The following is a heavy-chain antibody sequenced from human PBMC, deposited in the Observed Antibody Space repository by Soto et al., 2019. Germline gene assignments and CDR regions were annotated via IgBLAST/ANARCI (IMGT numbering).Heavy chain of an antibody. D-gene: IGHD3-22*01. CDR2: IIPIFGTA. Sequence: SVKVSCKASGDTFSSYAISWVRQAPGQGLEWMGGIIPIFGTANYAQKFKGRVTITTDKSTSTAYMELISLRSEDTAMYYCARGWYYYDSSGYAFDYWGQGTQVTVSS. V-gene: IGHV1-69*05. CDR3: ARGWYYYDSSGYAFDY. J-gene: IGHJ4*02. CDR1: GDTFSSYA.